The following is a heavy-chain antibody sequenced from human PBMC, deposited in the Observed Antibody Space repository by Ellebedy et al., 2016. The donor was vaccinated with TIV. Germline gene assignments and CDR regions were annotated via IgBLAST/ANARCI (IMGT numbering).Heavy chain of an antibody. D-gene: IGHD5-12*01. CDR1: GFTFSSYC. CDR3: AKEPVYRGYDTFDY. CDR2: IKHDGSEK. J-gene: IGHJ4*02. Sequence: GGSLRLSXAASGFTFSSYCMSWVRQAPGKGLEWVANIKHDGSEKYYVDSAEGRFTISRDNAKSSLYLQMSSLRAEDTAVYYCAKEPVYRGYDTFDYWGQGTLVTVSS. V-gene: IGHV3-7*03.